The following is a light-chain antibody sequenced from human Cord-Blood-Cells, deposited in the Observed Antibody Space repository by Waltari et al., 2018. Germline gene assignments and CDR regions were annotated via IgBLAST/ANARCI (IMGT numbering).Light chain of an antibody. J-gene: IGLJ3*02. CDR1: SSDVGGYNY. CDR3: SSYTSSSRV. CDR2: DVS. Sequence: QSALTQPASVSGSPGQSITISCTGTSSDVGGYNYVSWYQQPPGKAPKLMIYDVSNRPSGVSNRFSVSKSGNTASLTISGLQAEDEADYYCSSYTSSSRVFGGGTKLTVL. V-gene: IGLV2-14*01.